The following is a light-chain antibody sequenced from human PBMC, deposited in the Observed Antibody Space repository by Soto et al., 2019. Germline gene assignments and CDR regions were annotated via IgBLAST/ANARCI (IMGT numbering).Light chain of an antibody. J-gene: IGKJ4*01. V-gene: IGKV3-20*01. CDR1: QSVSSGY. Sequence: EIVLTQSPGTLSLSPGERATLSCRASQSVSSGYLAWYQQKPGQAPRLLIYGSSTRATGTPDRFSGSGSGTDFTLTVSRLEPEDFAVYYCQQYGTSPNTFGGGTKVDIK. CDR2: GSS. CDR3: QQYGTSPNT.